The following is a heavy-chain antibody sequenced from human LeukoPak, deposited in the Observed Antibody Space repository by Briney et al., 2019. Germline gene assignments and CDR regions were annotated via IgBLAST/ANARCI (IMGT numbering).Heavy chain of an antibody. Sequence: SVKVSCKASGGTFSSYAISWVRQAPGQGLEWMERIIPILGIANYAQKFQGRVTITADKSTSTAYMELSSLRSEDTAVYYCARDHGTVAVAGTAVLDYWGQGTLVTVSS. V-gene: IGHV1-69*04. D-gene: IGHD6-19*01. J-gene: IGHJ4*02. CDR2: IIPILGIA. CDR3: ARDHGTVAVAGTAVLDY. CDR1: GGTFSSYA.